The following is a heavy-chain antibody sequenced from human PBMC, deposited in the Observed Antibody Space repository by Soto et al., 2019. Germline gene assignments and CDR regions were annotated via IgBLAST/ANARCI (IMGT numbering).Heavy chain of an antibody. CDR2: IWYDGSNK. J-gene: IGHJ6*02. CDR1: GFTFSSYV. D-gene: IGHD4-4*01. Sequence: GGSLRLSCAASGFTFSSYVMHWVRQAPGKGLEWVAVIWYDGSNKYYADSVKGRFTISRDNSKNTLYLQMKSLRAEDTSVYYCERAPPSSNYVDYYYYYGMDVCGQRNTV. CDR3: ERAPPSSNYVDYYYYYGMDV. V-gene: IGHV3-33*01.